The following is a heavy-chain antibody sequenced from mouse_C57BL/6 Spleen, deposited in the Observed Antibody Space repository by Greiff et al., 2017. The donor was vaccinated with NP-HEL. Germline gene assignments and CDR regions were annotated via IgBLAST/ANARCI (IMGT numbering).Heavy chain of an antibody. CDR1: GYTFTSYW. CDR2: IHPNSGST. CDR3: ARRYDGYYEGWFAY. V-gene: IGHV1-64*01. Sequence: QVQLQQPGAELVKPGASVKLSCKASGYTFTSYWMHWVKQRPGPGLEWIGMIHPNSGSTNYNEKFKSKATLTVDKSSSTAYMQLSSLTSEDSAVYYCARRYDGYYEGWFAYWGQGTLVTVSA. D-gene: IGHD2-3*01. J-gene: IGHJ3*01.